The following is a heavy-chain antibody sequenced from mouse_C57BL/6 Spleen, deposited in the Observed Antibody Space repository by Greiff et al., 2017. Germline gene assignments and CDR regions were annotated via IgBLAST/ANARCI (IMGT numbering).Heavy chain of an antibody. D-gene: IGHD4-1*01. Sequence: EVNLVESGGGLVKPGGSLKLSCAASGFTFSSYAMSWVRQTPEKRLEWVATISDGGSYTYYPDNVKGRFTISRDNAKNNLYLQMSHLKSEDTAMYYCARVWVAMDYWGQGTSVTVSS. CDR1: GFTFSSYA. CDR3: ARVWVAMDY. CDR2: ISDGGSYT. V-gene: IGHV5-4*03. J-gene: IGHJ4*01.